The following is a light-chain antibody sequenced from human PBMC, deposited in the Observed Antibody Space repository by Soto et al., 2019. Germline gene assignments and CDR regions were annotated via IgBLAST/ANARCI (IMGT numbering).Light chain of an antibody. Sequence: EIVMTQSPATLSVSPGERATLSCRASQSVSSNLAWYQQKPGQAPRLLIYGASTRATGIPARFSGSGSGTEFTLTISSLQSEDFAVYCCQQYGTLLAFGGGTKVDIK. CDR3: QQYGTLLA. V-gene: IGKV3-15*01. CDR2: GAS. J-gene: IGKJ4*01. CDR1: QSVSSN.